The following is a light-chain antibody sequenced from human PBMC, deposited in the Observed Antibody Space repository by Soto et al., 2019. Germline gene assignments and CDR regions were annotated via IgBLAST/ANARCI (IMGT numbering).Light chain of an antibody. Sequence: IMMTQSPASLSVSPGERATLSRRASQSMGSNLAWYQQKPGQAPRLLIYGASTRATGIPARFSGSGSGTEFTLTITSLQSEDFAVYYCQQYHNWPRTFGQGTKVDIK. J-gene: IGKJ1*01. CDR1: QSMGSN. V-gene: IGKV3-15*01. CDR2: GAS. CDR3: QQYHNWPRT.